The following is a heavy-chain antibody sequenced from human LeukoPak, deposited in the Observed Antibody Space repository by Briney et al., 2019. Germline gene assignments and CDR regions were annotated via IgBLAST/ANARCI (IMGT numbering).Heavy chain of an antibody. D-gene: IGHD4/OR15-4a*01. CDR2: IYYSGTT. CDR3: ARMGAIAGASANPDH. J-gene: IGHJ4*02. Sequence: SETLSLTCTVSGGSISSYYWSWIRQPAGKGLKRIGYIYYSGTTSYNPSLNSRVTMSVDTSKNQFSLKLSSVTAADTAVYYCARMGAIAGASANPDHWGQGTLVTVSS. CDR1: GGSISSYY. V-gene: IGHV4-59*01.